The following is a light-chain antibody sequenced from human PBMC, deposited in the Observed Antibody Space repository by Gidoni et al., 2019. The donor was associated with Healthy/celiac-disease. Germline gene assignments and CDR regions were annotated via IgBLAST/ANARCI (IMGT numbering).Light chain of an antibody. J-gene: IGKJ2*01. V-gene: IGKV1-5*03. Sequence: DIQMTQPPSTLSSSVGDRVTITCRASQSISSWFAWYQQKPGQAPTLLIYKASSLESGVPARFSGSGSGTEFTLTISSLQPDDFAAYYCQQYNSYRYTFGQGTKLEIK. CDR3: QQYNSYRYT. CDR1: QSISSW. CDR2: KAS.